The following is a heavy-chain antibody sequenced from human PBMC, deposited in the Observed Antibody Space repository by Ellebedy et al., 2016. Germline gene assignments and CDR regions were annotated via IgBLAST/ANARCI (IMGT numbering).Heavy chain of an antibody. V-gene: IGHV4-34*01. J-gene: IGHJ6*02. CDR1: GGSFSGYY. CDR2: INHSGST. CDR3: ARGGFGGVIVYYYYGMDV. D-gene: IGHD3-16*02. Sequence: GSLRLXXAVYGGSFSGYYWSWIRQPPGKGLEWIGEINHSGSTNYNPSLKSRVTISVDTSKNQFSLKLSSVTAADTAVYYCARGGFGGVIVYYYYGMDVWGQGTTVTVSS.